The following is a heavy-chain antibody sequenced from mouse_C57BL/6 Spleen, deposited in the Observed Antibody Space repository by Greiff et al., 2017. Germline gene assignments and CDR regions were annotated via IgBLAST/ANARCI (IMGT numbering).Heavy chain of an antibody. CDR2: IDPENGDT. D-gene: IGHD1-1*01. CDR3: TTSGSSRYWYFDV. V-gene: IGHV14-4*01. Sequence: DVKLVESGAELVRPGASVKLSCTASGFNIKDDYMHWVKQRPEQGLEWIGWIDPENGDTEYASKFQGKATITADTSSNTAYLQLSSLTSEDTAVYYCTTSGSSRYWYFDVWGTGTTVTVSS. J-gene: IGHJ1*03. CDR1: GFNIKDDY.